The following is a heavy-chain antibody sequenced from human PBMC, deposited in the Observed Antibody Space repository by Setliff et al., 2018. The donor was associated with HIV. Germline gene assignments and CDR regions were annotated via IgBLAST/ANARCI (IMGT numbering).Heavy chain of an antibody. Sequence: GGSLRLSCAASGFTFRDHYMTWIRQAPGKGLEWISYISSSGSTTYYADSVKGRFTISRDNTKNSLYLQMNSLRAEDTAVYYCARESLVVVPADSDINWFDPWGQGTLVTVSS. CDR1: GFTFRDHY. V-gene: IGHV3-11*04. CDR3: ARESLVVVPADSDINWFDP. D-gene: IGHD2-2*01. J-gene: IGHJ5*02. CDR2: ISSSGSTT.